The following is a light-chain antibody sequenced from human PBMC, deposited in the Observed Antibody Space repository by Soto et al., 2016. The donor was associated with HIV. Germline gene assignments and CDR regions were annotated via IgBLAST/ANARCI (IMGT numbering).Light chain of an antibody. CDR2: SAF. J-gene: IGKJ2*01. CDR1: QPIRNS. CDR3: QQYYTTLPYT. Sequence: DIQLTQSPSSLSASIGDRVTITCRASQPIRNSLAWYQQKPGKAPQLLLSSAFRLHSGVPSRFSGGGSGTDYTLTINGLQPEDFATYFCQQYYTTLPYTFGRGYQAGDQT. V-gene: IGKV1-NL1*01.